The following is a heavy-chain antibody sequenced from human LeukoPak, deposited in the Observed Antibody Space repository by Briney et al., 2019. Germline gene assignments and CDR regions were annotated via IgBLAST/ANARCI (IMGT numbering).Heavy chain of an antibody. V-gene: IGHV4-59*01. CDR1: GGSISSYY. J-gene: IGHJ3*02. Sequence: SETLSLTCTASGGSISSYYWSWIRQPPGKGLEWIGYIYYSGSTNYNPSLKSRVTISVDTSKNQFSLELSSVTAADTAVYYCARERSDAFDIWGQGTMVTVSS. CDR3: ARERSDAFDI. D-gene: IGHD3-10*01. CDR2: IYYSGST.